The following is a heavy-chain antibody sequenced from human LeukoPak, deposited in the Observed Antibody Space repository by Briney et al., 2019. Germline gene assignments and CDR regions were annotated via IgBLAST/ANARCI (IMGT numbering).Heavy chain of an antibody. D-gene: IGHD6-13*01. V-gene: IGHV4-59*11. CDR3: ARGVYIAAAQYGY. CDR2: IYYSGTT. J-gene: IGHJ4*02. CDR1: GGSISNHY. Sequence: SETLSLTCTVSGGSISNHYWSWIRQPPGKGLEWVGYIYYSGTTNYNPSLKSRVTISVDTSKNQFSLKLSSVTAADTAVYYCARGVYIAAAQYGYWGQGTLVTVSS.